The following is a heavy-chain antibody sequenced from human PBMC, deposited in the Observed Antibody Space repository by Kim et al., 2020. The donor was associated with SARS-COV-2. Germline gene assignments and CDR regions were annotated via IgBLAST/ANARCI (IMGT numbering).Heavy chain of an antibody. Sequence: GGSVRLSCAASGFTFSSYGMHWVRQAPGKGLEWVAVISYDGSNKYYADSVKGRFTISRDNSKNTLYLQMNSLRAEDTAVYYCAKEGYSSSSEGEEDYYYGMDVWGQGTTVTVSS. CDR1: GFTFSSYG. CDR2: ISYDGSNK. V-gene: IGHV3-30*18. D-gene: IGHD6-6*01. CDR3: AKEGYSSSSEGEEDYYYGMDV. J-gene: IGHJ6*02.